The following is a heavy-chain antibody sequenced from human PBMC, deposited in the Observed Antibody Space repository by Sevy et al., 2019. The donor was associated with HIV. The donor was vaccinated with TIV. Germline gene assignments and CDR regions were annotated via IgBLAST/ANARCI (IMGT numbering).Heavy chain of an antibody. CDR2: INHSGST. CDR1: GGSFSGYY. V-gene: IGHV4-34*01. CDR3: ARPYSSSYYYYGMDV. Sequence: SETLSITCAVYGGSFSGYYWSWIRQPPGKGLEWIGEINHSGSTNYNPSLKSRVTISVDTSKNQFSLKLSSVTAADTAVYYCARPYSSSYYYYGMDVWGQGTTVTVSS. D-gene: IGHD6-6*01. J-gene: IGHJ6*02.